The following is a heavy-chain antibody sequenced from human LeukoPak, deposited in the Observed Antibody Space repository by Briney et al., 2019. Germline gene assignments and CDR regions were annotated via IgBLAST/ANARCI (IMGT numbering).Heavy chain of an antibody. Sequence: PSQTLSLTCTVSGGSISSGGYYWSWIRQHPGKGLEWIAYIYYSGSTYYNPSLKSRVTMSVDTSKNQFSLKLSSVTAADTAVYYCARDGGVTGYLYFDYWGQGTLVTVSS. V-gene: IGHV4-31*03. J-gene: IGHJ4*02. CDR3: ARDGGVTGYLYFDY. CDR1: GGSISSGGYY. D-gene: IGHD3-9*01. CDR2: IYYSGST.